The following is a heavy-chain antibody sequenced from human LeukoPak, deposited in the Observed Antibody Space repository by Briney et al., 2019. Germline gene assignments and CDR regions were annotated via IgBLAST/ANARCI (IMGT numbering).Heavy chain of an antibody. V-gene: IGHV4-34*01. CDR1: GGSFSGYY. D-gene: IGHD6-19*01. J-gene: IGHJ4*02. Sequence: SETLSLTCAVYGGSFSGYYWSRIRQPPGEGLEWIASIHYSGSTHYNPSLKSRVTISVDTSKNQFSLKLSSVTAADTAVYYCVRLASGLIDYWGQGTLVTVSS. CDR3: VRLASGLIDY. CDR2: IHYSGST.